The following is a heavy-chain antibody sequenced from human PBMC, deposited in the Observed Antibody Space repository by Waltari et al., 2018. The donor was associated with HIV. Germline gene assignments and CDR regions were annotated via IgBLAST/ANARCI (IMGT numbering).Heavy chain of an antibody. V-gene: IGHV3-7*01. CDR2: RKQDGSEN. Sequence: EVQLVESGGDLVQPGGSLRLSCAASGFTFSSYWMSWVRQAPGKGLAWVANRKQDGSENHYVDSVKGRFTISRDNAKNPLYLQMNSLRAEDTAVYYCARVWVGSFYFDYWGQGILVTVSS. CDR1: GFTFSSYW. CDR3: ARVWVGSFYFDY. D-gene: IGHD3-16*01. J-gene: IGHJ4*02.